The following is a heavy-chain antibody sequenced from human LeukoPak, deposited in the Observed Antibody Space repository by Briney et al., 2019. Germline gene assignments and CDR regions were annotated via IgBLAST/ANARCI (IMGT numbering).Heavy chain of an antibody. CDR1: GFTFSSYG. CDR3: ARDGGSSSKVFYYYMDV. V-gene: IGHV3-30*02. D-gene: IGHD6-6*01. CDR2: IRYDGSNK. J-gene: IGHJ6*03. Sequence: GGSLRLSCAASGFTFSSYGMHWVRQAPGKGLEWVAFIRYDGSNKYYADSVKGRFTISRDNSKNTLYLQMNSLRAEDTAVYYCARDGGSSSKVFYYYMDVWGKGTTVTVSS.